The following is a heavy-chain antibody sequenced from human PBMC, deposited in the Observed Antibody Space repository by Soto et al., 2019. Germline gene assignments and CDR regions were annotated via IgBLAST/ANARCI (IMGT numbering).Heavy chain of an antibody. CDR2: VYYSGRT. CDR3: ARQSSGYTYGGGFDY. CDR1: GDSISSDSYY. Sequence: QLQLQESGPGLVKPSETLSLTCTVSGDSISSDSYYWGWIRQPPGKGLECIGSVYYSGRTYYNPSLESRVTISVDTFKSQFSLNLRSVTAADTAVYYCARQSSGYTYGGGFDYWGQGTLVTVSS. D-gene: IGHD5-18*01. J-gene: IGHJ4*02. V-gene: IGHV4-39*01.